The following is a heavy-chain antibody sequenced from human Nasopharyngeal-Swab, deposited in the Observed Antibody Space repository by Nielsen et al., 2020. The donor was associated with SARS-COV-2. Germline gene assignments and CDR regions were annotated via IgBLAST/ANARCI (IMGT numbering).Heavy chain of an antibody. CDR3: AKDEAYYDFWSGTGVFGWFDP. CDR1: GFTFSSYG. CDR2: IWYDGSNK. D-gene: IGHD3-3*01. V-gene: IGHV3-33*06. J-gene: IGHJ5*02. Sequence: GGSLRLSCAASGFTFSSYGMHWVRQAPGKGLEWVAVIWYDGSNKYYADSVKGRFTISRDNSKNTLYLQMNSLRAEDTAVYYCAKDEAYYDFWSGTGVFGWFDPWGQGTLVTSPQ.